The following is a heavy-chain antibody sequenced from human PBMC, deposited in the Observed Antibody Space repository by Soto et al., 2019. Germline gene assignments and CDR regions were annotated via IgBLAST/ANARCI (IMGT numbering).Heavy chain of an antibody. D-gene: IGHD4-17*01. CDR1: GFTFSSYE. Sequence: GGSLRLSCAASGFTFSSYEMNWVRQAPGKGLEWVSYISSSGSTIYYADSVKGRFTISRDNAKNSLYLQMNSLRAEDTAVYYCASVSLYGDPYYYYGMDVWGQGTTVTVSS. V-gene: IGHV3-48*03. CDR2: ISSSGSTI. J-gene: IGHJ6*02. CDR3: ASVSLYGDPYYYYGMDV.